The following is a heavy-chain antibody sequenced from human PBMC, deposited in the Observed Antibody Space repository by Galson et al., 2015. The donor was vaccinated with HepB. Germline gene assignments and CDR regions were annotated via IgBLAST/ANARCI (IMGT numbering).Heavy chain of an antibody. J-gene: IGHJ4*02. D-gene: IGHD3-22*01. V-gene: IGHV3-53*04. Sequence: SLRLSCAASGFTVSSNYMSWVRQAPGKGLEWVSVIYSGGSTYYADSVKGRFTISRHNSKNTLYLQMNSLRAEDTAAYYCARGPRYYYDSSGPGYFDYWGQGTLVTVSS. CDR1: GFTVSSNY. CDR2: IYSGGST. CDR3: ARGPRYYYDSSGPGYFDY.